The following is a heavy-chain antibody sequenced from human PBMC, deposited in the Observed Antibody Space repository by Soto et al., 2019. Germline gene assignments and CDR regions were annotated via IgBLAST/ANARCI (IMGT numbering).Heavy chain of an antibody. CDR2: ISGSGGNT. CDR3: AKGGQQGGGGYFDY. V-gene: IGHV3-23*01. J-gene: IGHJ4*02. D-gene: IGHD6-13*01. Sequence: EVQLLESGGGLVQPGGSLRLSCAASGFTFSSCAMSWVRQAPGKGLEWVSAISGSGGNTYYADSVKGRFTISRDNSKNTRYPQMNGLRAEDTAVYYWAKGGQQGGGGYFDYWGQGTLVTVSS. CDR1: GFTFSSCA.